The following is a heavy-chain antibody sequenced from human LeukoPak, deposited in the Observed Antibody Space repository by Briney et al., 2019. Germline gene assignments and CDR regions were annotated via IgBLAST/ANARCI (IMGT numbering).Heavy chain of an antibody. CDR1: GFTITTYA. Sequence: RAGGSLRLSCAAPGFTITTYAVNSVRQAPGKGLEWVSGIGCGGTEYYADSVKGRFIISSDNSQNLVHLQMNSLTVEDTAVYYCARAQGALDYWGQGTLVTVSS. J-gene: IGHJ4*02. V-gene: IGHV3-23*01. CDR3: ARAQGALDY. D-gene: IGHD1-26*01. CDR2: IGCGGTE.